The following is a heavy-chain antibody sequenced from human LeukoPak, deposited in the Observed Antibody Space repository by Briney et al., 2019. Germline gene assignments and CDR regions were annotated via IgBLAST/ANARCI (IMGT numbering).Heavy chain of an antibody. J-gene: IGHJ4*02. D-gene: IGHD3-10*01. CDR1: GGTSSSYA. Sequence: GASVKVSCKASGGTSSSYAISWVRQAPGQGLEWMGGIIPIFGTANYAQKFQGRVTITADESTSTAYMELSSLRSEDTAVYYCATYYYGSGSYYEYYFDYWGQGTLVTVSS. V-gene: IGHV1-69*13. CDR3: ATYYYGSGSYYEYYFDY. CDR2: IIPIFGTA.